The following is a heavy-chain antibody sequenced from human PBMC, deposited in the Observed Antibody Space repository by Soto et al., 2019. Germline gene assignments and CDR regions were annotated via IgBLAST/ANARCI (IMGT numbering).Heavy chain of an antibody. V-gene: IGHV4-4*02. Sequence: QVHLQESGPGLVKPSGTLSLTCAVSGDSIISSNWWSWVRQSPGKGLEWIGEIHHSGSTKYNPSLKSRVIISVYKSRNQFFLKLTSVTATDTAVYFCARGETQQQRDYWGQGTLVTVSS. CDR3: ARGETQQQRDY. J-gene: IGHJ4*02. CDR1: GDSIISSNW. CDR2: IHHSGST. D-gene: IGHD6-25*01.